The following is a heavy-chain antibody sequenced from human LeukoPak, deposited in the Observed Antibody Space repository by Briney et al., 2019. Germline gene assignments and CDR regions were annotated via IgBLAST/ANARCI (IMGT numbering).Heavy chain of an antibody. D-gene: IGHD6-19*01. J-gene: IGHJ4*02. CDR2: IHYSGST. CDR1: GGSISSYY. Sequence: SETLSLTCTVSGGSISSYYWSWIRQPPGRGLEWIGYIHYSGSTNYNPSLKSRVTISVDTSKNQFSLKVSSATAADTAVYYCARGGWYINYWGQGTLVTVSS. V-gene: IGHV4-59*01. CDR3: ARGGWYINY.